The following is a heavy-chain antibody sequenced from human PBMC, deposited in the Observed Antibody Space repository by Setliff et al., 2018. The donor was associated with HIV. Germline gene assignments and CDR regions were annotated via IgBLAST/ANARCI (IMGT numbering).Heavy chain of an antibody. D-gene: IGHD3-22*01. CDR2: ISASKGNT. V-gene: IGHV1-18*01. J-gene: IGHJ5*02. CDR3: AKCSEMLGTPATSSGYYCGWFDP. CDR1: GYNFTSNG. Sequence: ASVKVSCKASGYNFTSNGISWVRQAPGQGLEWMGRISASKGNTKYTHDFQGRVTMTTDTSTNTAYMDLRSLRSDDTAVYYCAKCSEMLGTPATSSGYYCGWFDPWGQGTLVTVSS.